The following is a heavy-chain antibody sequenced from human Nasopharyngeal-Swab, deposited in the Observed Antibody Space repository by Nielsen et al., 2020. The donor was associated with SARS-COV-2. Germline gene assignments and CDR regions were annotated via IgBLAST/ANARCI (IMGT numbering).Heavy chain of an antibody. D-gene: IGHD6-6*01. J-gene: IGHJ4*02. V-gene: IGHV4-30-4*01. Sequence: WIRQPPGKGLEWIGYIYYSGSTYYNPSLKCRVTISVDTSKNQFSLKLSSVTAADTAVYYCARGDWGQLEKNDYWGQGTLVTVSS. CDR3: ARGDWGQLEKNDY. CDR2: IYYSGST.